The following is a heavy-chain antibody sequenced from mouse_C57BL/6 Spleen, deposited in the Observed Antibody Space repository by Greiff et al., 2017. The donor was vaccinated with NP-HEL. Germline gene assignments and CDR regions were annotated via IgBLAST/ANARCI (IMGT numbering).Heavy chain of an antibody. V-gene: IGHV5-16*02. J-gene: IGHJ1*03. CDR1: GFTFSDYY. CDR3: ARRGGSSYGWYFDV. D-gene: IGHD1-1*01. Sequence: EVQLVESEGGLVQPGSSMKLSCTASGFTFSDYYMAWVRQVPEKGLEWVANINYDGSSTYYLDSLKSRFIISRDNAKNILYLQMSSLKSEDTATYYCARRGGSSYGWYFDVWGTGTTVTVSS. CDR2: INYDGSST.